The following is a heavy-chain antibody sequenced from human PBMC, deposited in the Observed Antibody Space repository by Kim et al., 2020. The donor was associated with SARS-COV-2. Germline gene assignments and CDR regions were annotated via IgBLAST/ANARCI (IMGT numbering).Heavy chain of an antibody. D-gene: IGHD2-15*01. Sequence: GGSLRLSCAASGFTFSSYSMNWVRQAPGKGLEWVSSISSSSSYIYYADSVKGRFTISRDNAKNSLYLQMNSLRAEDTAVYYCARDLRLAATPPDYYYYGMDVWGQGTTVTVSS. CDR1: GFTFSSYS. J-gene: IGHJ6*02. CDR3: ARDLRLAATPPDYYYYGMDV. CDR2: ISSSSSYI. V-gene: IGHV3-21*01.